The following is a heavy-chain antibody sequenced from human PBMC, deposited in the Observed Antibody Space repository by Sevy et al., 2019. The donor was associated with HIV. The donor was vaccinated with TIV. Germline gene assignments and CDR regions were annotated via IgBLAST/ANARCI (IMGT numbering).Heavy chain of an antibody. J-gene: IGHJ4*02. CDR2: VDPNSGGT. CDR3: ARSVYGSGTYLNDY. Sequence: APVKVSCKASGYMFTGHYVHWVRQAPGQGLEWMGWVDPNSGGTNYGQKFQGRVTMTSDTSISTAYMELSGLRSDDTAVYYCARSVYGSGTYLNDYWGQGTLVTVSS. D-gene: IGHD3-10*01. V-gene: IGHV1-2*02. CDR1: GYMFTGHY.